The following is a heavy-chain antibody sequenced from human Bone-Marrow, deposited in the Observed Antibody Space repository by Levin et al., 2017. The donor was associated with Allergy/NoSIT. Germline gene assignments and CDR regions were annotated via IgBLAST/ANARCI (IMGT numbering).Heavy chain of an antibody. J-gene: IGHJ4*02. CDR2: IYPEDSDT. Sequence: GESLKISCQCSGFAFSTSWIAWVRQIPGKGLEWVGIIYPEDSDTRYSPSFQGHVTMSADRSISTAFLAWSGLEASDTAVYYCARQAISHFDSWGQGTLVTVSS. CDR1: GFAFSTSW. V-gene: IGHV5-51*01. CDR3: ARQAISHFDS.